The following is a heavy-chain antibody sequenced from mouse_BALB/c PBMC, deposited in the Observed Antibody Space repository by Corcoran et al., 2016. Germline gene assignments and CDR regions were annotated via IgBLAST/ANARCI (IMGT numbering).Heavy chain of an antibody. CDR3: ARFTTGVAYYAMDY. D-gene: IGHD1-1*01. V-gene: IGHV1-84*02. CDR2: IYPGSGNT. Sequence: QIQLQQSGPELVKPGASVKISCKASGYTFTDYYINWVKQKPGQGLEWIGWIYPGSGNTKYNEKFKGKATLTVDTSSSTAYMQLSSLTSEDTAVYFCARFTTGVAYYAMDYWGQGTSVTVSS. J-gene: IGHJ4*01. CDR1: GYTFTDYY.